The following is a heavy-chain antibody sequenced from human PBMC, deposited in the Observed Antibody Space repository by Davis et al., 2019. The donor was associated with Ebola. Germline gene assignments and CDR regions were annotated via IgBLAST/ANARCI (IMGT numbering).Heavy chain of an antibody. CDR2: INSGSTII. CDR1: GFTFSSYS. J-gene: IGHJ6*04. V-gene: IGHV3-48*02. D-gene: IGHD3-10*01. Sequence: GESLKISCAASGFTFSSYSMNWVRQAPGKGLEWLSYINSGSTIIYYADSVKGRFTISRDNDKNSLYLQMNSLRDEDTAVYYCAKRLSFVRRTITYYSYGMDVWGKGTTVIVSS. CDR3: AKRLSFVRRTITYYSYGMDV.